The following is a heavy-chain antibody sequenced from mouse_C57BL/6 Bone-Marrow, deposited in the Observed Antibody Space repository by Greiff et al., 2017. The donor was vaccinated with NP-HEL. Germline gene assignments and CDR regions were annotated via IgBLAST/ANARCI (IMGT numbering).Heavy chain of an antibody. CDR2: ISDGGSYT. Sequence: EVMLVESGGGLVKPGGSLKLSCAASGFTFSSYAMSWVRQTPEKRLEWVATISDGGSYTYYPDNVKGRFTISRDNAKNNLYLQMSHLKSEDTAMYYCARGWLLRRDAMDYWGQGTSVTVSS. J-gene: IGHJ4*01. CDR3: ARGWLLRRDAMDY. CDR1: GFTFSSYA. V-gene: IGHV5-4*03. D-gene: IGHD2-3*01.